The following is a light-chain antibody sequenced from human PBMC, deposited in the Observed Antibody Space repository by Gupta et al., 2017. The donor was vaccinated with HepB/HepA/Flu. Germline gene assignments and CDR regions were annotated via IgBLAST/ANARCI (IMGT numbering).Light chain of an antibody. J-gene: IGKJ1*01. CDR1: ESLVHSEGSTY. CDR3: MQTSHFPRT. V-gene: IGKV2-24*01. Sequence: DAVLTQSPLSLSVPLGQPASISCRSSESLVHSEGSTYFNWLHQRPGQPPRLLIYKISNRFSGVPDRFSGSGTGTDFTLHISRVEAEDVGLYYCMQTSHFPRTFGQGTRVEIK. CDR2: KIS.